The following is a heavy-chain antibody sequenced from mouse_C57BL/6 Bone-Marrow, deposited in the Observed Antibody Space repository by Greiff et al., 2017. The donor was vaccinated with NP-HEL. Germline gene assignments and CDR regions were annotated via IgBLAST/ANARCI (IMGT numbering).Heavy chain of an antibody. D-gene: IGHD2-1*01. J-gene: IGHJ4*01. CDR1: GYTFTSYW. Sequence: VQLQESGAELAKPGASVKLSWKASGYTFTSYWMHWVKQRPGQGLEWIGYINPSSGYTKYNQKFKDKATLTADKSSSTAYMQLSSLTYEDSAVYYCARGGNPYYYAMDYWGQGTSVTVSS. CDR2: INPSSGYT. CDR3: ARGGNPYYYAMDY. V-gene: IGHV1-7*01.